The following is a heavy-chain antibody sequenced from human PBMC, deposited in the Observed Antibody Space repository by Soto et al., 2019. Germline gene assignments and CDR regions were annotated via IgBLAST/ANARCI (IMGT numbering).Heavy chain of an antibody. CDR1: GFTFSSYG. V-gene: IGHV3-33*01. Sequence: GGSLRLSCTASGFTFSSYGMHWVRRAPGKGLEWVAVIWSDGINKYYVDSVKGRFTISRDNSKNTLYLQMNSLRAEDTAVYSCARGAGAYFYYMEVWGKGTTVTVSS. J-gene: IGHJ6*03. CDR2: IWSDGINK. CDR3: ARGAGAYFYYMEV. D-gene: IGHD6-19*01.